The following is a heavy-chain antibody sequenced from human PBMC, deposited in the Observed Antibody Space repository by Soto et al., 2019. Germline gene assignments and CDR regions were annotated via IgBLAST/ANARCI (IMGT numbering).Heavy chain of an antibody. D-gene: IGHD6-13*01. J-gene: IGHJ5*02. CDR3: ARSSSWGIAAVDP. CDR1: GGTFSSYA. V-gene: IGHV1-69*10. CDR2: IIPILGTA. Sequence: EASVKVSCKASGGTFSSYAISWVRQAPGQGLEWMGGIIPILGTANYAQKFQGRVTITADKSTSTAYMELSSLRSEDTAVYYCARSSSWGIAAVDPWGQGTLVTVSS.